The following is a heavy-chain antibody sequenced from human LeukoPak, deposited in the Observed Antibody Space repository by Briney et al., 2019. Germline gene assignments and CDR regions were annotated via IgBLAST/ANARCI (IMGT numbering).Heavy chain of an antibody. CDR3: ARGTGSWPRLTRWFAP. J-gene: IGHJ5*02. Sequence: ASVKVSCKASGYTFTNYDINWVRQATGQGLEWMGWMNPNSGNTDYAQKFQGRVTRTRNTSISTAYMELSSLVSEDTAVYYCARGTGSWPRLTRWFAPWGQGTLVTVSS. V-gene: IGHV1-8*01. D-gene: IGHD5-12*01. CDR2: MNPNSGNT. CDR1: GYTFTNYD.